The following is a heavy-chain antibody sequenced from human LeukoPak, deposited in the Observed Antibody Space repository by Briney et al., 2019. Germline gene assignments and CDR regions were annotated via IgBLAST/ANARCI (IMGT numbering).Heavy chain of an antibody. J-gene: IGHJ4*02. D-gene: IGHD3-22*01. CDR1: GFSFSSYN. CDR3: AKSHYDSSGYPGY. Sequence: GGSLRLSCEASGFSFSSYNMDWVRQTPGKGLEWISSITTSSTYTFYADSVKGRFTISRDNARNSLYLQMNSLRAEDTAVYYCAKSHYDSSGYPGYWGQGTLVTVSS. CDR2: ITTSSTYT. V-gene: IGHV3-21*01.